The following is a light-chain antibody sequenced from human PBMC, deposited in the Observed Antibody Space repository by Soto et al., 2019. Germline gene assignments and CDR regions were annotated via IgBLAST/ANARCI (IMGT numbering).Light chain of an antibody. CDR3: QQYDTYWT. J-gene: IGKJ1*01. V-gene: IGKV1-5*03. Sequence: DLPMPQCPSTLSASVGDRVTITCRASQSISRWLAWYQQRPGKAPNLLIYKASTLESGVPSRFSGSGSGTEFTLTISSLQPEDFATYYCQQYDTYWTFGQGTKVDIK. CDR2: KAS. CDR1: QSISRW.